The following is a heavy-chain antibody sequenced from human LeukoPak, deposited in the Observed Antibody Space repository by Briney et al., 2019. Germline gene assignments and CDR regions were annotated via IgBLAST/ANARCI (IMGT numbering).Heavy chain of an antibody. J-gene: IGHJ5*02. V-gene: IGHV3-33*01. CDR3: ARDQGSGWYFNWFDP. Sequence: PGGSLRLSCAASGFTFSSYGMHWVRQAPGKGLEWVAVIWYDGSNKYYADSVKGRFTISRDNSKNTLYLQMNSLRAEDTAVYYCARDQGSGWYFNWFDPWGQGTLVTVSS. CDR1: GFTFSSYG. CDR2: IWYDGSNK. D-gene: IGHD6-13*01.